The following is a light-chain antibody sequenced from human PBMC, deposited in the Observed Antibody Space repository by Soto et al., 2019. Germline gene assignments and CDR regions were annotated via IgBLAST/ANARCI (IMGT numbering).Light chain of an antibody. CDR3: QQGYSTTWT. CDR2: AAS. Sequence: DIQMTQSPSSLSASVGDRVTITCRASQSISSYLNWYQQKPGKAPKLLIYAASSLQSGVPPGFSGSGSGTDFTLTISSLQPEDFATYYCQQGYSTTWTFGQGTKVDIK. J-gene: IGKJ1*01. CDR1: QSISSY. V-gene: IGKV1-39*01.